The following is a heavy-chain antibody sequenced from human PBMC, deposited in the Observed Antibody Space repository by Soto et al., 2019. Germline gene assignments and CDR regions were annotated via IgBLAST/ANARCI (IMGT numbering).Heavy chain of an antibody. V-gene: IGHV4-61*01. J-gene: IGHJ6*03. Sequence: PSETLSLTCTVSGGSISSGTSSCSWIRQPPGKGLEWLGCMYYNDSNKYGPSLESRVTISVDTSKNQFSLKLSSVTAADTAVYYCARRVSGYEDYYYYYMDVWGKGTTVTVSS. CDR1: GGSISSGTSS. CDR2: MYYNDSN. D-gene: IGHD5-12*01. CDR3: ARRVSGYEDYYYYYMDV.